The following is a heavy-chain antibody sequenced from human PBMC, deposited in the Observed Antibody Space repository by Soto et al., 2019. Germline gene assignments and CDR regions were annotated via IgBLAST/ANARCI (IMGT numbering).Heavy chain of an antibody. Sequence: GGSLRLSCAASGFTFSSYWMSWVRQAPGKGLEWVANIKQDGSEKYYVDSVKGRFTISRDNAKNSLYLQMNSLRAEDTAVYYCARDSEQQLPRDWFDPWGQGTLVTVSS. D-gene: IGHD6-13*01. CDR1: GFTFSSYW. CDR2: IKQDGSEK. V-gene: IGHV3-7*01. CDR3: ARDSEQQLPRDWFDP. J-gene: IGHJ5*02.